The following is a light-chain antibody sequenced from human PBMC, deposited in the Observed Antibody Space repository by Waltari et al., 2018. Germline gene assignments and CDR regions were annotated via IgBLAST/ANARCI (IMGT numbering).Light chain of an antibody. J-gene: IGKJ1*01. CDR3: QQTYTFPPWT. CDR2: AAS. V-gene: IGKV1-39*01. CDR1: QTISSY. Sequence: DIQMTQSPSSLSASVGDRVTITCRTSQTISSYVNWYHQKPGKAPEVLIFAASSLQRGVPSRFSGSGSGTEFTLTITSLQAEDFATYYYQQTYTFPPWTFGQGTKVEFK.